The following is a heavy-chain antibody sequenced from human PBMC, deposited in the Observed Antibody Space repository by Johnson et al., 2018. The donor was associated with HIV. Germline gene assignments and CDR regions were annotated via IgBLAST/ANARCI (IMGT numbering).Heavy chain of an antibody. Sequence: VQLVESGGGLVQPGGSLRLSCAASGFTFSSYAMHWVRQAPGKGLEWVALISYDGSNKYYADSVKGRLTISRDNAKNSLYLQMNSLRAEDTAVYYCAKDFVTHGAFDIWGQGTMVTVSS. CDR2: ISYDGSNK. CDR3: AKDFVTHGAFDI. J-gene: IGHJ3*02. D-gene: IGHD2-21*01. CDR1: GFTFSSYA. V-gene: IGHV3-30*04.